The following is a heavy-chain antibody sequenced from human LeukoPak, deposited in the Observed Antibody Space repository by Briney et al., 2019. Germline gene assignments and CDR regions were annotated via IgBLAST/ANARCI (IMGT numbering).Heavy chain of an antibody. CDR1: GGTFSSYA. Sequence: SVKVSCKASGGTFSSYAISWVRQAPGQGLEWMGRIIPIFGTANYAQKFQGRVTITTDESTSTAYMELSSPRSEDTAVYYCARSEVTTLKYYMDVWGKGTTVTVSS. CDR3: ARSEVTTLKYYMDV. J-gene: IGHJ6*03. V-gene: IGHV1-69*05. D-gene: IGHD4-11*01. CDR2: IIPIFGTA.